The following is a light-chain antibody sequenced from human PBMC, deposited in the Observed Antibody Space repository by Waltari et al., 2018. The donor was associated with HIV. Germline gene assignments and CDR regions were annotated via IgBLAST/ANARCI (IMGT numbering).Light chain of an antibody. CDR1: ALPKQF. CDR2: QDT. V-gene: IGLV3-25*03. CDR3: QSADSSGTWV. J-gene: IGLJ3*02. Sequence: SFELTQPPSVSVSPGQTARITCSGDALPKQFAYWYKQKPGQAPVLIIYQDTERPAGIPERFSGSSSGTRVTLTVSGVQAEDEADYYCQSADSSGTWVFGGGTKLTVL.